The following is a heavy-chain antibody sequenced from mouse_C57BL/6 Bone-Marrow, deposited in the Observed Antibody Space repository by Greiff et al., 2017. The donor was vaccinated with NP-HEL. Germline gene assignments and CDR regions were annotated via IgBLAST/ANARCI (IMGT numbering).Heavy chain of an antibody. J-gene: IGHJ4*01. CDR2: LYPGSGST. CDR3: ARNDYGAMDY. V-gene: IGHV1-55*01. CDR1: GSTFPSYW. Sequence: QVQLQQPGAELVKPWASVKMSCKASGSTFPSYWITWVKQRPGQGLEWIGDLYPGSGSTNYNEKCKSKATLPVDTSSSTAYMQLSSLTAEDSAVYYCARNDYGAMDYWGQGTSVTVSS.